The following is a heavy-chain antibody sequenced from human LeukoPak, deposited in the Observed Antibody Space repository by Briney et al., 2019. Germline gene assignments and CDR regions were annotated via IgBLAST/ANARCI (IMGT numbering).Heavy chain of an antibody. J-gene: IGHJ4*02. CDR1: GFTFSSYA. CDR2: ISGSGGST. V-gene: IGHV3-23*01. Sequence: GGSLRLSCAASGFTFSSYAMHWVRQAPGKGLEWVSGISGSGGSTYYADSVKGRFTISRDNSKNTLYLQMNSLRAEDTAVYYCAKSEYYYDSSGYYWGQGTLVTVSS. D-gene: IGHD3-22*01. CDR3: AKSEYYYDSSGYY.